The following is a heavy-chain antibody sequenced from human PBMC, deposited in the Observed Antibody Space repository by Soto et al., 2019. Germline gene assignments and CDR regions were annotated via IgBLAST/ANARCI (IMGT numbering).Heavy chain of an antibody. CDR3: ATMGTPATGLYYFDY. Sequence: SETLSLTCTVSGGSISSGNYYWSWIRQPPGKGLEWIGFISYSGSTYYSLSLKSRVTISVDTSKNQFSLNLGFVTAADTAVYYCATMGTPATGLYYFDYWGQGTLVTVSS. D-gene: IGHD5-18*01. J-gene: IGHJ4*02. CDR1: GGSISSGNYY. V-gene: IGHV4-30-4*01. CDR2: ISYSGST.